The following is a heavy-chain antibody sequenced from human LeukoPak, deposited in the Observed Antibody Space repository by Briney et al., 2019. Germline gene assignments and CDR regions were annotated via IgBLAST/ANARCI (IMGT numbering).Heavy chain of an antibody. CDR3: ARRRLGDAFDV. D-gene: IGHD3-16*01. V-gene: IGHV4-59*08. J-gene: IGHJ3*01. CDR2: IYYSGST. Sequence: PSETLSLTCTVSGGSINGYYWTWIRQPPGKGLEWIGYIYYSGSTNYNPSLKSRVTLSVHTSKSQFSLRLSSVTAADTAMYYCARRRLGDAFDVWGQGTMVTVSS. CDR1: GGSINGYY.